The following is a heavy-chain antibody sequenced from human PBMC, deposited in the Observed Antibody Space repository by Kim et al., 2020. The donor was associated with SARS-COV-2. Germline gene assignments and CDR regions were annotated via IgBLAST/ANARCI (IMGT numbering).Heavy chain of an antibody. CDR1: GYTFTSYA. V-gene: IGHV1-3*01. D-gene: IGHD3-3*01. CDR2: INAGNGNT. J-gene: IGHJ4*02. Sequence: ASVKVSCKASGYTFTSYAMHWVRQAPGQRLEWMGWINAGNGNTKYSQKFQGRVTITRDTSASTAYMELSSLRSEDTAVYYCARDPTDRITIFGVVIKHPDYWGQGTLVTASS. CDR3: ARDPTDRITIFGVVIKHPDY.